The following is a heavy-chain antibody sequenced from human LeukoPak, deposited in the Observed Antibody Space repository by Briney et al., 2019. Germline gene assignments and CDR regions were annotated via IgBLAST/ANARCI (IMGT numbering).Heavy chain of an antibody. Sequence: SGGSPRLSCAASGFTFNNFWIAWVRQAPGKGLEWVANIKEDGSEKNYVDSVKGRFTISRDNAMNSLSLQVNSLRVEDTAVYYCARVSGSGSFYRVFDYWGQGTPVTVSS. V-gene: IGHV3-7*05. CDR2: IKEDGSEK. CDR3: ARVSGSGSFYRVFDY. CDR1: GFTFNNFW. D-gene: IGHD3-10*01. J-gene: IGHJ4*02.